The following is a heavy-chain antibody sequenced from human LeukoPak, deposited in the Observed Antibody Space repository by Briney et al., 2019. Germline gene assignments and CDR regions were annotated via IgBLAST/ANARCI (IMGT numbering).Heavy chain of an antibody. J-gene: IGHJ6*02. CDR2: FDPEDGET. D-gene: IGHD7-27*01. V-gene: IGHV1-24*01. CDR1: GYTLTELS. CDR3: ATALHWDYYYGMDV. Sequence: ASVKVSCKVSGYTLTELSMHWVRQAPGKGLEWMGGFDPEDGETIYAQKFQGRVTMTEDTSTDTAYMELSSLRSEDTAVHYCATALHWDYYYGMDVWGQGTTVTVSS.